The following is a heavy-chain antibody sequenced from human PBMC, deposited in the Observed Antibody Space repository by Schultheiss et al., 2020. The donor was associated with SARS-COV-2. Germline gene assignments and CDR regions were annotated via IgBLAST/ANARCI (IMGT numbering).Heavy chain of an antibody. CDR2: INHSGST. CDR3: ARGKARQYSSAWYYFDY. D-gene: IGHD6-19*01. J-gene: IGHJ4*02. V-gene: IGHV4-34*01. CDR1: GGSISTYY. Sequence: SETLSLTCTVSGGSISTYYWTWIRQPPGKGLEWIGEINHSGSTNYNPSLKSRVTISVDTSKNQFSLNLTSVTAADTAVYYCARGKARQYSSAWYYFDYWGQGTLVTVSS.